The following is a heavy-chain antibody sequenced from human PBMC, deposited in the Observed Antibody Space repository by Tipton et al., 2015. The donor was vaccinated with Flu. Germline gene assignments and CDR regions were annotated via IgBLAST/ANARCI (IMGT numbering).Heavy chain of an antibody. CDR1: GYSIRSDYY. CDR3: VRLTYYYGSGTSDF. D-gene: IGHD3-10*01. J-gene: IGHJ4*02. CDR2: VSHSGST. Sequence: GLVKPSETLSLTCTVSGYSIRSDYYWGWIRQPPGKGLEWIGSVSHSGSTYYNPSLKSRVTISIDTFKTQFSLRLSSVTAADTAVYYCVRLTYYYGSGTSDFWGQGTLVTVSS. V-gene: IGHV4-38-2*02.